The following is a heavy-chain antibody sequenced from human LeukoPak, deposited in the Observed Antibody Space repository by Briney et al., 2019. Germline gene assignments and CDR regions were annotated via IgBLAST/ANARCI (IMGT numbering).Heavy chain of an antibody. D-gene: IGHD3-10*01. CDR2: IYYSGST. Sequence: SETLSLTCTVSGGSISSGGYYWSWIRQHPGKGLEWIGYIYYSGSTYYNTSLKSRVTISVDTSKNQFSLKLSSVTAADTAVYYCARGGDGSGTFDYWGQGTLVTVSS. J-gene: IGHJ4*02. V-gene: IGHV4-31*03. CDR1: GGSISSGGYY. CDR3: ARGGDGSGTFDY.